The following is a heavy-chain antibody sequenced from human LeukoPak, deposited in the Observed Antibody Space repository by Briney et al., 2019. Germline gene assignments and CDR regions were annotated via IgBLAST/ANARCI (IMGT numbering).Heavy chain of an antibody. J-gene: IGHJ6*02. D-gene: IGHD4-17*01. CDR3: ARATLTTVTHYYYYYYGMDV. CDR1: GGSFGGYY. V-gene: IGHV4-34*01. CDR2: INHSGST. Sequence: PSETLSLTCAVYGGSFGGYYWSWIRQPPGKGLEWIGEINHSGSTNYNPSLKSRVTISVDTSKNQFSLKLSSVTAADTAVYYCARATLTTVTHYYYYYYGMDVWGQGTTVTVSS.